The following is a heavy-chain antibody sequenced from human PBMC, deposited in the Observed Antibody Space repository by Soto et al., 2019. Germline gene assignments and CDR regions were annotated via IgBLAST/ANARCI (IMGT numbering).Heavy chain of an antibody. D-gene: IGHD6-13*01. CDR2: ISWDGGST. J-gene: IGHJ6*02. CDR3: AKDMSSFVGSRYYGMDV. V-gene: IGHV3-43D*04. CDR1: VFTCDDYA. Sequence: GSLRLSGAASVFTCDDYAMHWVRQAPGKGLEWVSLISWDGGSTYYADSVKGRFTISRDNSKNSLYLQMNSLRAEDTALYYCAKDMSSFVGSRYYGMDVWGQGTTVTVSS.